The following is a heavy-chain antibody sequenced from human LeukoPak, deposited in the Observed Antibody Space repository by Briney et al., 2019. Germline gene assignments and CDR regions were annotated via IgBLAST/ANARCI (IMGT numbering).Heavy chain of an antibody. V-gene: IGHV3-30*03. D-gene: IGHD5-12*01. J-gene: IGHJ4*02. Sequence: GGSLRLSCSVSGVTFRNYGMHWVRRAPGKGLEWVALISPDGIDKLYGASVKGRFTISRDDSKSTLYLQMNSLTAEDTAVYYCTTKVMRGNLGDDYDDWGQGTLVTVSS. CDR3: TTKVMRGNLGDDYDD. CDR1: GVTFRNYG. CDR2: ISPDGIDK.